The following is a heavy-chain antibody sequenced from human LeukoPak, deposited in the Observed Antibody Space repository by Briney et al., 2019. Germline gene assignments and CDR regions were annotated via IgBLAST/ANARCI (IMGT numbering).Heavy chain of an antibody. V-gene: IGHV3-21*01. CDR2: ISSSSSYI. CDR1: GFTFSSYS. Sequence: GGSLRPSCAASGFTFSSYSMNWVRQAPGKGLEWVSSISSSSSYIYYADSVKGRFTISRDNAKNSLYLQMNSLRAEDTAVYYCARALAAAGSLDAFDIWGQGTMVTVSS. CDR3: ARALAAAGSLDAFDI. J-gene: IGHJ3*02. D-gene: IGHD6-13*01.